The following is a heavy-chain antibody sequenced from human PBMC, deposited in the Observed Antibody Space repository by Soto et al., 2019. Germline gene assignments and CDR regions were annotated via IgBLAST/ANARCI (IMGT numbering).Heavy chain of an antibody. Sequence: EVQLVESGGGLVQPGGSLRLSCAASGFTFSSYWMHWVRQAPGKGLVWVSRINTDESSTNYADSVKGRFTISRDNAKNPLYLQMTSLSAEDTAVYYCPRQGSGWYYFDSWGQGPLVTVSS. V-gene: IGHV3-74*01. CDR1: GFTFSSYW. D-gene: IGHD6-19*01. CDR2: INTDESST. CDR3: PRQGSGWYYFDS. J-gene: IGHJ4*02.